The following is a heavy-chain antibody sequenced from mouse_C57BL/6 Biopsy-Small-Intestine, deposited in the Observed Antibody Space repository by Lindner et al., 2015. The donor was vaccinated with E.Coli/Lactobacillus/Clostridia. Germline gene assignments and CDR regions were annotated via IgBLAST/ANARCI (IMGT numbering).Heavy chain of an antibody. CDR2: IYPGSGNT. V-gene: IGHV1-66*01. CDR1: GYSFISYY. CDR3: ARELTGTGYFDY. J-gene: IGHJ2*01. Sequence: VQLQESGPELVKPGASVKISCKASGYSFISYYIHWVKQRPGQGLEWIGWIYPGSGNTKYNEKFKGKATLTADTSSSTAYMQLSSLTSEDSAVYYCARELTGTGYFDYWGQGTTLTVSS. D-gene: IGHD4-1*01.